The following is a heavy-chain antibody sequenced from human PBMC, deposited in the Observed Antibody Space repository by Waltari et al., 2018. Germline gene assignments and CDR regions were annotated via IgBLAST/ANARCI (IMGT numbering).Heavy chain of an antibody. J-gene: IGHJ6*03. D-gene: IGHD6-13*01. CDR2: IYHSGST. V-gene: IGHV4-38-2*01. Sequence: QVQLQESGPGLVKPSATLSLTCAVSGYSISSGYYWGWIRQPPGKGLEWIGSIYHSGSTYYNPSLKSRVTISVDTSKNQFSLKLSSVTAADTAVYYCARVPPTYSSSWWYYMDVWGKGTTVTVSS. CDR1: GYSISSGYY. CDR3: ARVPPTYSSSWWYYMDV.